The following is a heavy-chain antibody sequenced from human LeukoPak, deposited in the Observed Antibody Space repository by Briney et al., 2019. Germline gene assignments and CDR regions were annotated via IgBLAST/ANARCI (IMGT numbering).Heavy chain of an antibody. D-gene: IGHD2-2*01. CDR2: MNPNSGNT. CDR3: ARAYCSSTSCYYHYYYGMDV. J-gene: IGHJ6*02. V-gene: IGHV1-8*01. Sequence: ASVKVSCKASGYTFTSYDINWVRQATGQGLEWMGWMNPNSGNTGYAQKLQGRVTMTTDTSTSTAYMELRSLRSDDTAVYYCARAYCSSTSCYYHYYYGMDVWGQGTTVTVSS. CDR1: GYTFTSYD.